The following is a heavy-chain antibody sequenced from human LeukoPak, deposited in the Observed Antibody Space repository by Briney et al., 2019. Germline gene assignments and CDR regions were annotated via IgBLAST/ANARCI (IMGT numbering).Heavy chain of an antibody. CDR1: GGSFSGYY. CDR3: ARLFMVRGVIRSHSYYYYYMDV. J-gene: IGHJ6*03. D-gene: IGHD3-10*01. CDR2: INHSGST. Sequence: SETLSLTCAVYGGSFSGYYWSWIRQPPGKGLEWIGEINHSGSTNYNPSLKSRVTISVDTSKNQFSPKLSSVTAADTAVYYCARLFMVRGVIRSHSYYYYYMDVWGKGTTVTISS. V-gene: IGHV4-34*01.